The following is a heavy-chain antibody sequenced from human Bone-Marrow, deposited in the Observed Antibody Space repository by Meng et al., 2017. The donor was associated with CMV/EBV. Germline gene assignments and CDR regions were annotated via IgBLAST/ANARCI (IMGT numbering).Heavy chain of an antibody. V-gene: IGHV3-30*02. D-gene: IGHD2-2*02. CDR3: ARDSLYCSSTSCYTPLDY. J-gene: IGHJ4*02. CDR1: GFTFSSYG. Sequence: GGSLRLSCAASGFTFSSYGMHWVRQAPGKGLEWVAFIRYDGSNKYYADSVKGRFTISRDNAKNSLYLQMYSLRAEDTAVYYCARDSLYCSSTSCYTPLDYWGQGTLVTVSS. CDR2: IRYDGSNK.